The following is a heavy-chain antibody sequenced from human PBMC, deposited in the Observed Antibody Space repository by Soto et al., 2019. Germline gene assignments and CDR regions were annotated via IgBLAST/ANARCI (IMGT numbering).Heavy chain of an antibody. J-gene: IGHJ3*02. Sequence: GGSLRLSCAASGFTFSSYGMHWARQGPGEGLEWVAVIWYDGSNKVYADSVKGRFTISKDNSKNTLYLQMNSLRAEDTAVYYCARDLSGDYGALDTWGQGTMVTVSS. D-gene: IGHD4-17*01. V-gene: IGHV3-33*01. CDR3: ARDLSGDYGALDT. CDR2: IWYDGSNK. CDR1: GFTFSSYG.